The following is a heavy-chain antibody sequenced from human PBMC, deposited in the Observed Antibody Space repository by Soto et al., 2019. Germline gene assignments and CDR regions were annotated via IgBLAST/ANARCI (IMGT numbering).Heavy chain of an antibody. J-gene: IGHJ4*02. D-gene: IGHD3-22*01. Sequence: SETLSLTCTVSGGSISSSSYYWGWIRQPPGKGLEWIGSIYYSGSTYYNPSLKSRVTISVDTSKNQFSLKLSSVTAADAAVYYCARGAYYDSSGYPDGVYYFDYWGQGTLVT. CDR1: GGSISSSSYY. CDR3: ARGAYYDSSGYPDGVYYFDY. CDR2: IYYSGST. V-gene: IGHV4-39*07.